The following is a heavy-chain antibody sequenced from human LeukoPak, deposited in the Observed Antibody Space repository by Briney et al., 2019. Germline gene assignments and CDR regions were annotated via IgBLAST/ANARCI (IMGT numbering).Heavy chain of an antibody. Sequence: GESLKISCKGSGYSFTSYWIGWVRQMPGKGLEGMGIIYPGDSDTRYSPSFQGQVTISADKSISTAYLQWSSLKASDTAMYYCAVYDSSGYYLVEYFQHWGQGTLVTVSS. J-gene: IGHJ1*01. CDR3: AVYDSSGYYLVEYFQH. D-gene: IGHD3-22*01. CDR2: IYPGDSDT. CDR1: GYSFTSYW. V-gene: IGHV5-51*01.